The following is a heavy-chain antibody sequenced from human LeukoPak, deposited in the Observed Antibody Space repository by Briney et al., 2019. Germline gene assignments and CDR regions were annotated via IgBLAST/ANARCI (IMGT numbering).Heavy chain of an antibody. Sequence: PSKTLSLTCTVSGGSICSSSYYWGWFRQPPGKGLEWIGSIYYSGSTYYDPSLKSRVTISVDTSKNQFSLKLSSVTAADTAVYYCARRLDGGAFDIWGQGTMVTVSS. CDR2: IYYSGST. CDR3: ARRLDGGAFDI. V-gene: IGHV4-39*01. J-gene: IGHJ3*02. D-gene: IGHD2-15*01. CDR1: GGSICSSSYY.